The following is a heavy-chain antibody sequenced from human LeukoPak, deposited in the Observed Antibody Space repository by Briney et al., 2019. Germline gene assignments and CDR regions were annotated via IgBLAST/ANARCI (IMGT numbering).Heavy chain of an antibody. CDR3: ARTNDILTGKYYFDY. V-gene: IGHV4-34*01. CDR2: INHSGST. D-gene: IGHD3-9*01. J-gene: IGHJ4*02. CDR1: GGSFSGYY. Sequence: SETLSLTCAVYGGSFSGYYWSWIRQPPGKGLEWIGEINHSGSTNYNPSLKSRVTISVDTSKNQFSLKLCSVTAADTAVYYCARTNDILTGKYYFDYWGQGTLVTVSS.